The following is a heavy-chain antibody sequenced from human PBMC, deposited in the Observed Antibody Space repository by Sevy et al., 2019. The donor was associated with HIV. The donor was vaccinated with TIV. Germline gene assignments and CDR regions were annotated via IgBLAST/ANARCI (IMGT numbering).Heavy chain of an antibody. CDR1: GFTFSSYG. J-gene: IGHJ4*02. Sequence: GGSLRLSCAASGFTFSSYGMHWVRQAPGKGLEWVAFIRYDGSNKYYADSVKGRFTISRDNSKNTLYLQMNSLGAEDTAVYYCAKDFLDYAPFDYWGQGTLVTVSS. CDR3: AKDFLDYAPFDY. D-gene: IGHD4-17*01. CDR2: IRYDGSNK. V-gene: IGHV3-30*02.